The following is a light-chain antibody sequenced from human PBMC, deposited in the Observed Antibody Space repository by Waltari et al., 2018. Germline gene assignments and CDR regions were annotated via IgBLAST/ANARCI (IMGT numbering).Light chain of an antibody. Sequence: EIVLTQSPATLSLSPGERATLPCRASQSVGTYLAWYQQKPGQAPRLLISDASYRASGIPARFSGSGSGTDFTLTISSLETEDFAIYYCHQYHSTPYTFGQGTNLEIK. CDR2: DAS. V-gene: IGKV3-11*01. CDR3: HQYHSTPYT. CDR1: QSVGTY. J-gene: IGKJ2*01.